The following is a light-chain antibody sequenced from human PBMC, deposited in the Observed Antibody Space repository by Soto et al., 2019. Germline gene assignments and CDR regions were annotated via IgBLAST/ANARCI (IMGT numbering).Light chain of an antibody. Sequence: DIQMTQSPSTLSASVGDRVTITCRASQSISSWLAWYQQKPGKAPKLLIYKASNLESGVPSRFSGSGSGTAFTLTISSRQPDDYATYYCQQYNSDPWTFGRGSKVEI. CDR2: KAS. CDR1: QSISSW. V-gene: IGKV1-5*03. CDR3: QQYNSDPWT. J-gene: IGKJ1*01.